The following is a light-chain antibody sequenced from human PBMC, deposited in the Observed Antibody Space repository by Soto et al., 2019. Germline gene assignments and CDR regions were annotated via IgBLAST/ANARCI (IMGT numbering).Light chain of an antibody. CDR1: SSDIGGYNY. Sequence: QSSLTQPPYASGSPGQSVAISCAGTSSDIGGYNYVSWYQQHPGKAPKLMVYEVSKRPSGVPDRFSGSKSGNTASLTVSGLQAEDEADYYCSSYAGSNNFVVFGGGTKVTGL. V-gene: IGLV2-8*01. CDR3: SSYAGSNNFVV. CDR2: EVS. J-gene: IGLJ2*01.